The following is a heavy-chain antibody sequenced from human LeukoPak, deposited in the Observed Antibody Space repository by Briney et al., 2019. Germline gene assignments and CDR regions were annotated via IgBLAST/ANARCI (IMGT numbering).Heavy chain of an antibody. D-gene: IGHD3-16*02. CDR3: ARTEVLRDYDYVWGSYRSPHFDY. J-gene: IGHJ4*02. CDR2: IYYSGST. V-gene: IGHV4-61*01. Sequence: PSETLSLTCTVSGGSVSSGSYYWSWIRQPPGKGLEWIVYIYYSGSTNYNPSLKSRVTISVDTSKNQFSLKLSSVTAADTAVYYCARTEVLRDYDYVWGSYRSPHFDYWGQGTLVTVSS. CDR1: GGSVSSGSYY.